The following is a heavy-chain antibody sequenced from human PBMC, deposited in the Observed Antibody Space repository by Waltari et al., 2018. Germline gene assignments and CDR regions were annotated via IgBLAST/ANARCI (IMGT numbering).Heavy chain of an antibody. V-gene: IGHV4-34*01. CDR3: ARVSQDWFDP. CDR2: INHSGST. J-gene: IGHJ5*02. Sequence: QVQLQQWGAGLLKPSETLSLTCAVYGGSFSGYYWSWIRQPPGKGLEWIGEINHSGSTNYNPSLKSRVTISVDTSKNQFSLKLSSVTAADTAVYYWARVSQDWFDPWGQGTLVTVSS. CDR1: GGSFSGYY.